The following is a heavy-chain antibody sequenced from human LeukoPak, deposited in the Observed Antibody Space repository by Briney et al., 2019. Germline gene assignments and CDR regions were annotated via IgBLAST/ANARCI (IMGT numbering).Heavy chain of an antibody. CDR3: AKDRDGGRYFDY. D-gene: IGHD4-23*01. CDR2: ISGSGGST. Sequence: PGGSLRLSCAASGFTFSSYAMSWARQAPGKGLEWVSAISGSGGSTYYADSVKGRFTISRDNSKNTLYLQMNSLRAEDTAVYYCAKDRDGGRYFDYWGQGTLVTVSS. V-gene: IGHV3-23*01. J-gene: IGHJ4*02. CDR1: GFTFSSYA.